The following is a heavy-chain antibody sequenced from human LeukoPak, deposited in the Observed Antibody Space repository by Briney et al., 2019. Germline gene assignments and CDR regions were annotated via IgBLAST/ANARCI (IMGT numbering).Heavy chain of an antibody. CDR3: ARDSIPGYDSSGYMVAFDI. CDR1: GFTFSSDW. Sequence: GGSLRLSCAASGFTFSSDWMHWVRQAPGKGLVWVSRINGAGTSTSYADSVKGRFTISRDNAKNSLYLQMNSLRAEDTAVYYCARDSIPGYDSSGYMVAFDIWGQGTMVTVSS. V-gene: IGHV3-74*01. D-gene: IGHD3-22*01. CDR2: INGAGTST. J-gene: IGHJ3*02.